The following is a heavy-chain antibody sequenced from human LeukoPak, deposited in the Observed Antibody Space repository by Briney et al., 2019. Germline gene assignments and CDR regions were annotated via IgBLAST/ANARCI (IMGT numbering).Heavy chain of an antibody. Sequence: PGGSLRLSCAASGFTFNSYDMNWVRQAPGKGREGVSYISSSGSTKYYEVSVKGRFTVSRDNAKNSLFLQKTSLGADNTAVYYCVRHRARNGAIFEYWGQGTLVTVSS. CDR3: VRHRARNGAIFEY. CDR2: ISSSGSTK. CDR1: GFTFNSYD. J-gene: IGHJ4*02. D-gene: IGHD2-8*01. V-gene: IGHV3-48*03.